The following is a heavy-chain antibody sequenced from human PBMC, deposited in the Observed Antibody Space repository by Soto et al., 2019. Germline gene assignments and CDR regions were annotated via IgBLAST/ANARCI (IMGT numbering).Heavy chain of an antibody. CDR2: TRNKANSYTT. CDR1: GFTFSDHY. CDR3: ARVADSGGFDP. D-gene: IGHD3-10*01. Sequence: PGGSLRLSCAASGFTFSDHYMDWVRQAPGKGLEWVGRTRNKANSYTTEYAASVKGRFTISRDDSKNSLYLQMNSLKTEDTAVYYCARVADSGGFDPWGQGTLVTVSS. J-gene: IGHJ5*02. V-gene: IGHV3-72*01.